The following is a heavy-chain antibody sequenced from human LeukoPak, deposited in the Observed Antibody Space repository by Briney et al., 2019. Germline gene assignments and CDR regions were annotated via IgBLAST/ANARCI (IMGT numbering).Heavy chain of an antibody. CDR1: GFTFRSYW. V-gene: IGHV3-7*04. D-gene: IGHD1-26*01. Sequence: GGSLRLSCAVSGFTFRSYWMSWVRQAPGKGLEWVANINQDGSEKDYVDSVKGRFTISRDNAENSLYLQMNSLRAEDTAVYYCARARGSYDLDYWGQGTLVTVSS. CDR3: ARARGSYDLDY. J-gene: IGHJ4*02. CDR2: INQDGSEK.